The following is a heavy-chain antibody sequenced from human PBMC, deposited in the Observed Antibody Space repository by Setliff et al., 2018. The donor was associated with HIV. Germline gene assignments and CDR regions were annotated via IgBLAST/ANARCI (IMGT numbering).Heavy chain of an antibody. Sequence: GESLKISCLASGFSFNNYYMTWVRQAPGKGLEWVGNIKSDGTEKNYADSVRGRFTISRDNTKNSLYLQMDGLRVEDTAVYYCARKLRPGHGMDVWGQGTTVTVSS. CDR2: IKSDGTEK. CDR3: ARKLRPGHGMDV. D-gene: IGHD3-10*01. J-gene: IGHJ6*02. CDR1: GFSFNNYY. V-gene: IGHV3-7*01.